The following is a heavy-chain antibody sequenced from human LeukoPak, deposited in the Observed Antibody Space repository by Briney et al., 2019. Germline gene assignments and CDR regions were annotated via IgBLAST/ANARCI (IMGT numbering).Heavy chain of an antibody. CDR3: ARLVRGVLFDY. D-gene: IGHD3-10*01. V-gene: IGHV1-69*04. CDR2: IIPILDIA. Sequence: ASVKVSCKASGGTFSSYAISWVRQAPGQGLEWMGRIIPILDIANYAQKFQGRVTITADKSTSTAYMELSSLRSEDTAVYYCARLVRGVLFDYWGQGTLVTVSS. CDR1: GGTFSSYA. J-gene: IGHJ4*02.